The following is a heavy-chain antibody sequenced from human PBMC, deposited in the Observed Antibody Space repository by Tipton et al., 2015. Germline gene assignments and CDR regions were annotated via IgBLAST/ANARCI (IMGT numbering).Heavy chain of an antibody. J-gene: IGHJ4*01. CDR3: ARHFKFGGVIAFDL. V-gene: IGHV4-61*09. CDR2: IYASGTT. CDR1: GASISGLYYY. D-gene: IGHD3-16*02. Sequence: LRLSCSVSGASISGLYYYWNWIRQSPGKAMEWVGQIYASGTTNYTPSLKSRVTISVDTSKNQFSLSLSSVTAADTAVYYCARHFKFGGVIAFDLWGQGTLVTVSS.